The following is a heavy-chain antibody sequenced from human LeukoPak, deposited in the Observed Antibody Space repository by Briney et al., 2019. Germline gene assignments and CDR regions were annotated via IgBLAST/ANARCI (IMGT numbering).Heavy chain of an antibody. D-gene: IGHD5-18*01. J-gene: IGHJ4*02. Sequence: SLKDSCKASGGTFRSYAISSVRHAPGQGLEWMGGIIPTFDTENYAQTFQSGVTITAHESTSTAYMELSSLRSEGTAVYYCARVIVDTAIIDYWGQGTLVTVSS. CDR1: GGTFRSYA. V-gene: IGHV1-69*13. CDR2: IIPTFDTE. CDR3: ARVIVDTAIIDY.